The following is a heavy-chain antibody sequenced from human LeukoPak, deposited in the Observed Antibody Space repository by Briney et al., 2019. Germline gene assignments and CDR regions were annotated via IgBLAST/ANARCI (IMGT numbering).Heavy chain of an antibody. J-gene: IGHJ3*02. CDR2: INHSGST. Sequence: SETLSLTCAVYGGSFSGYYWSWIRQPPGKGLEWIGEINHSGSTNYNPSLKSRVTISVDTSKNQFSLKLSSVTAADTAVYYCARDRPPVDIWGQGTMVTVSS. CDR1: GGSFSGYY. CDR3: ARDRPPVDI. V-gene: IGHV4-34*01.